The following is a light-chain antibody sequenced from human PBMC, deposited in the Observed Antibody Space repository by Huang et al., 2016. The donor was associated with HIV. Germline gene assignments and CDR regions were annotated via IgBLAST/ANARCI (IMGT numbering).Light chain of an antibody. V-gene: IGKV4-1*01. CDR1: QSVLDSSNKKNY. Sequence: DIVMTQSPDSLPVSLGERATINCKSSQSVLDSSNKKNYIAWYQQKPGQPPKLLLYWASVRESGVPDRFRGSGSRTEFTLTINNLQAEDVAVYYCQQYYSTPAFGQGTNVDI. J-gene: IGKJ1*01. CDR2: WAS. CDR3: QQYYSTPA.